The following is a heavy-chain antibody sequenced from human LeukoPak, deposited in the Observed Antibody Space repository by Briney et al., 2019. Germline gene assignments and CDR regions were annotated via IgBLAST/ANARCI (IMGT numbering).Heavy chain of an antibody. CDR2: ISAYNGNT. D-gene: IGHD6-6*01. CDR1: GYTFTSYG. V-gene: IGHV1-18*01. Sequence: ASVKVSCKASGYTFTSYGISWVRQAPGQGLEWMGWISAYNGNTNYAQKVQGRVTMTADTSTSTSYMELRSLRSDDTAVYYCARRREYKHAFDLWGQGTMVTVSS. CDR3: ARRREYKHAFDL. J-gene: IGHJ3*01.